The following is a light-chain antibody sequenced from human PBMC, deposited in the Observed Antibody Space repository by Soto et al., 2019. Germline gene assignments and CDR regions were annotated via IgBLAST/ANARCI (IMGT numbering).Light chain of an antibody. CDR2: DAS. J-gene: IGKJ5*01. CDR1: QDINNY. CDR3: QQFGDLTFI. V-gene: IGKV1-33*01. Sequence: EIKMTQSPSSLSASVGDRVTITCQANQDINNYLNWYQQKPGQAPKLLIYDASGLEVGVPSRFSGSGSGTHFTLTIGGLQPEDIATYYCQQFGDLTFIFGQGTRLEI.